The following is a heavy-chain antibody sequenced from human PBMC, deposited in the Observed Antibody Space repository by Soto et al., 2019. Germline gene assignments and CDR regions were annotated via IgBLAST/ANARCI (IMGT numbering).Heavy chain of an antibody. CDR2: INHSGST. Sequence: SETLSLTCAVYGGSFSGYYWSWIRQPPGKGLEWIGEINHSGSTNYNPSLKSRVTISVDTSKNQFSLKLSSVTAADTAVYYCAATRELYYWGQGTLVTVSS. V-gene: IGHV4-34*01. J-gene: IGHJ4*02. CDR3: AATRELYY. D-gene: IGHD1-26*01. CDR1: GGSFSGYY.